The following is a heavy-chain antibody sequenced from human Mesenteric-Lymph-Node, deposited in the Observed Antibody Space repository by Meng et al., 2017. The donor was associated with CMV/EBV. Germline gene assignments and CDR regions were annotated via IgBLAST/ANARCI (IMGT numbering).Heavy chain of an antibody. CDR2: IRYDGSNK. V-gene: IGHV3-30*02. Sequence: SCAASGFTFSSYGMHWVRQAPGKGLEWVAFIRYDGSNKYYADSVKGRFTISRDNSKNTLYLQMNSLRAEDTAVYYCAKPYSGYLHYDYWGQGTLVTVSS. CDR1: GFTFSSYG. J-gene: IGHJ4*02. D-gene: IGHD5-12*01. CDR3: AKPYSGYLHYDY.